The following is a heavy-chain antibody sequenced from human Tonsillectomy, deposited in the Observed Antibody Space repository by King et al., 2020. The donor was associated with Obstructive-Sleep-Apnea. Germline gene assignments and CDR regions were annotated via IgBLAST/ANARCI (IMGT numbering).Heavy chain of an antibody. CDR1: GFTFSSYG. CDR3: AKGIRDYGRSWYDY. J-gene: IGHJ4*02. Sequence: VQLVESGGGVVQPGRSLRLSCAASGFTFSSYGMHWVRQAPGKGLEWVAVIWYDGSNKYYADSVKGRFTISRDNSKNTLYLQMNSLRAEDTAVYYCAKGIRDYGRSWYDYRGQGTLVTGSS. V-gene: IGHV3-33*06. CDR2: IWYDGSNK. D-gene: IGHD4/OR15-4a*01.